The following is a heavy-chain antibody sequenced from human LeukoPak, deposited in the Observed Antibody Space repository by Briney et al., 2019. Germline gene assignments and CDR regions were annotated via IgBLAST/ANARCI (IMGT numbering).Heavy chain of an antibody. CDR2: ISSSSSYI. CDR1: GFTFSSYS. D-gene: IGHD5-12*01. V-gene: IGHV3-21*01. Sequence: PGGSLRLSYAASGFTFSSYSMNWVRQAQGKGLEWVSSISSSSSYIYYADSVKGRFTISRDNAKNSLCLQMNSLRAEDTAVYYCARDPAGYSGYDTDYWGQGTLVTVSS. J-gene: IGHJ4*02. CDR3: ARDPAGYSGYDTDY.